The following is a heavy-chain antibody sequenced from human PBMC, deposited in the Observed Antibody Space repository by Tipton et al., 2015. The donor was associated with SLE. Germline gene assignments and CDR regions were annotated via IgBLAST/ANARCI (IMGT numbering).Heavy chain of an antibody. CDR3: ARHCQIYSFVY. CDR2: IFHSGST. D-gene: IGHD2-21*01. J-gene: IGHJ4*02. Sequence: TLSLTCTVSGDSITSITRTNWWSWVRQPPGKGLEWIGEIFHSGSTNYRPSLKSRVIISVDKSKNQFSLKLSSVTAADTAVYYCARHCQIYSFVYWGQGGLVTVSS. V-gene: IGHV4-4*02. CDR1: GDSITSITRTNW.